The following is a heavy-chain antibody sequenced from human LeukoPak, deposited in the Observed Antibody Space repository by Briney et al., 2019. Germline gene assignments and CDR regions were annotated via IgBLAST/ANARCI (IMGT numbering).Heavy chain of an antibody. Sequence: GGSLRLSCAASGFTFSSYGMHWVRQAPGKGLEWVAVIWYDGSNKYYADSVKGRFTISRDNSKNTLYLQMNSLRAEDTAIYYCASDRVFYGLDVWGQGTTVTVSS. J-gene: IGHJ6*02. V-gene: IGHV3-33*01. CDR2: IWYDGSNK. CDR1: GFTFSSYG. CDR3: ASDRVFYGLDV.